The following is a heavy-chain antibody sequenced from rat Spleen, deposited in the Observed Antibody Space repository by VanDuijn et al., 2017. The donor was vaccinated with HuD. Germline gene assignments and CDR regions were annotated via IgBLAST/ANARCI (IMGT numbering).Heavy chain of an antibody. Sequence: EVQLKESGPGLVQPSQTLSLTCTVSGFSLTDYSVHWVRQPPGKSLEWIGVMGSGGSTAYNSALKSLLSISRYTSKSQVFLKMNSLQTEDTAIYYCTRDSGDGTYPPPYYYVMDAWGQGASVTVSS. CDR3: TRDSGDGTYPPPYYYVMDA. CDR2: MGSGGST. D-gene: IGHD1-12*02. J-gene: IGHJ4*01. CDR1: GFSLTDYS. V-gene: IGHV2S63*01.